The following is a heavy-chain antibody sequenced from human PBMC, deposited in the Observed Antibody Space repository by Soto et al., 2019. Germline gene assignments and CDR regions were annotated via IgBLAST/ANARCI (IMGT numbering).Heavy chain of an antibody. D-gene: IGHD6-13*01. CDR1: GYTFTGYY. Sequence: QVQLVQSGAEVKKPGASVKVSCKASGYTFTGYYMHWVRQAPGQGLEWMGWINPNSGGTNYAQKFQGWVTMTRDTSISTADRELSRLRSDDTAVYYCARGSAGSSWYSQQGYYYGMDVWGQGTTVTVSS. V-gene: IGHV1-2*04. CDR3: ARGSAGSSWYSQQGYYYGMDV. J-gene: IGHJ6*02. CDR2: INPNSGGT.